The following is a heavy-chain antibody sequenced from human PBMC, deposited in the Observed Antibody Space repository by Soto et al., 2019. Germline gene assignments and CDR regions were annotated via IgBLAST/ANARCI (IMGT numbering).Heavy chain of an antibody. CDR1: GYSFTSYW. CDR3: ARHKSSSWVDV. Sequence: GESLKISCKGSGYSFTSYWISWVRQMPGKGLEWMGRIDPSDSYTNYSLSFQGHVTISADKSSSTAYRQWSSLQASDTAMYYRARHKSSSWVDVWGQGTTVTVSS. D-gene: IGHD6-13*01. J-gene: IGHJ6*02. V-gene: IGHV5-10-1*01. CDR2: IDPSDSYT.